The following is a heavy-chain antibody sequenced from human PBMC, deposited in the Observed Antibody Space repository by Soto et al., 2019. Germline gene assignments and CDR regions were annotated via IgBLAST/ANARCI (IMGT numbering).Heavy chain of an antibody. Sequence: GGSLRLSCAASGFTFSSYSMNWVRQAPGKGLEWVSSISSSSSYIYYADSVKGRFTISRDNAKNSLYLQMNSLRAEDTAVYYCARASGITIFGVVRLAYYGMDVWGQGTTVTVSS. D-gene: IGHD3-3*01. V-gene: IGHV3-21*01. J-gene: IGHJ6*02. CDR1: GFTFSSYS. CDR3: ARASGITIFGVVRLAYYGMDV. CDR2: ISSSSSYI.